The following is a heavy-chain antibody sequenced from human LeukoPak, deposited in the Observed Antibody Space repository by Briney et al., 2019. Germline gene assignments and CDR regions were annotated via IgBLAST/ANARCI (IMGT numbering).Heavy chain of an antibody. CDR3: AREYTMVRGLPQRDYFDY. CDR2: IYYSGST. D-gene: IGHD3-10*01. J-gene: IGHJ4*02. V-gene: IGHV4-39*02. CDR1: GGSISSSSYY. Sequence: PSETLSLTCTVSGGSISSSSYYWGWIRQPPGKGLEWIGSIYYSGSTYSNPSLQSRVTISVDTSKNQFSLKLSSVTAADTAVYYCAREYTMVRGLPQRDYFDYWGQGTLVTVSS.